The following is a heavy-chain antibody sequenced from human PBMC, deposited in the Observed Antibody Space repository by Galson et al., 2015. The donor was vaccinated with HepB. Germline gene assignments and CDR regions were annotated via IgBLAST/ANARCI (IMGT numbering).Heavy chain of an antibody. D-gene: IGHD2-2*01. CDR3: ARYCSSTSCWDAFDI. CDR1: GFTFSSYW. CDR2: IKHDGSEK. V-gene: IGHV3-7*01. Sequence: SLRLSCAASGFTFSSYWMSWVRQAPGKGLGWVANIKHDGSEKYYVDSMKGRFTISRDNAKNSLYLQMNSLRAEDTAVYYCARYCSSTSCWDAFDIWGQGTMVTVSS. J-gene: IGHJ3*02.